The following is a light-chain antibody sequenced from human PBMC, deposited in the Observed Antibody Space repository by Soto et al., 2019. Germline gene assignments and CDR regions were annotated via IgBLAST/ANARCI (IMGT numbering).Light chain of an antibody. CDR3: QQRSNWPYT. Sequence: EIVLTQSPATLSLSPGNRATLSCRASQSVSGYLAWYQQKPGQAPRLLIYDASNRATGIPARFSGSGSGKDFTHTNTCLEPEDFAVYNCQQRSNWPYTFGGGTKVEI. V-gene: IGKV3-11*01. CDR2: DAS. J-gene: IGKJ4*01. CDR1: QSVSGY.